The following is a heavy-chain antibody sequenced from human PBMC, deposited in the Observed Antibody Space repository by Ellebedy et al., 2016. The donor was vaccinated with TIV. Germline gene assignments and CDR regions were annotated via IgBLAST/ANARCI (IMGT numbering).Heavy chain of an antibody. V-gene: IGHV4-34*01. CDR1: GGSFSGYY. Sequence: SETLSLTXAVYGGSFSGYYWSWIRQPPGKGLEWIGEINHSGSTNYNPSLKSRVTISVDTSKNQFSLKLSSVTAADTAVYYCARGYYDSSGPSAFDYWGQGTLVTVSS. CDR3: ARGYYDSSGPSAFDY. D-gene: IGHD3-22*01. CDR2: INHSGST. J-gene: IGHJ4*02.